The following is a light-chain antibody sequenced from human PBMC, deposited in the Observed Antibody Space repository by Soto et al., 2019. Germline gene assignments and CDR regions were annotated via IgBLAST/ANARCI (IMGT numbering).Light chain of an antibody. J-gene: IGKJ5*01. CDR1: QSISSC. Sequence: DVQMTQSPSSLSASVGDRATIPCRASQSISSCLNWYQQKAGKDPNLLIYAASSLQSGVPSRFSGSGSGTDFNLTISNLQTGDFATYECQQSYSTPITFGQGTRLEIK. CDR2: AAS. CDR3: QQSYSTPIT. V-gene: IGKV1-39*01.